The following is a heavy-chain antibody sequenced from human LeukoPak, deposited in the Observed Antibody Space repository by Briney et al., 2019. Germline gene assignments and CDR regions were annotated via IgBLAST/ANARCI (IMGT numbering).Heavy chain of an antibody. J-gene: IGHJ4*02. CDR3: TRDTAHEGFDY. CDR1: GFTFSSYA. CDR2: ISGSGGST. D-gene: IGHD5-18*01. V-gene: IGHV3-23*01. Sequence: GGSLRLSCAASGFTFSSYAMSWVRQAPGKGLEWVSAISGSGGSTYYADSVKGRFTISRDNSKNTLYLQMNSLRVEDTAVYYCTRDTAHEGFDYWGQGPLVTVSS.